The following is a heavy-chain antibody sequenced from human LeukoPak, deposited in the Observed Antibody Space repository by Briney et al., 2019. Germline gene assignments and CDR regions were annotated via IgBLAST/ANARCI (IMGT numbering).Heavy chain of an antibody. Sequence: ASVKVSCKASGYTFSSYGFSWVRQAPGQGLEWMGWINAYNGNTNYAQNLQGRVTMTTDTSTSTAYMELRSLRADDTAVYYCARRQGTTLNFDYWGQGTLVTVSS. J-gene: IGHJ4*02. V-gene: IGHV1-18*01. CDR3: ARRQGTTLNFDY. CDR2: INAYNGNT. CDR1: GYTFSSYG. D-gene: IGHD1-1*01.